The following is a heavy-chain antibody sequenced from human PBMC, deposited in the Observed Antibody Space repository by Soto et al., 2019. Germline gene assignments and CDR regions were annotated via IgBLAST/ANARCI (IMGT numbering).Heavy chain of an antibody. Sequence: EVQLLETGGGLEQPGGSLRLSCAASGFTFSSYAMSWVRQAPGKGLGWVSSVTGDGRGTYYAGSVKGRFTISKDNPQNTLYLQMNSLRAEDTAGYYCAKILEAGGLDSWGQGTLVTVSS. CDR2: VTGDGRGT. V-gene: IGHV3-23*01. CDR3: AKILEAGGLDS. D-gene: IGHD1-1*01. CDR1: GFTFSSYA. J-gene: IGHJ4*02.